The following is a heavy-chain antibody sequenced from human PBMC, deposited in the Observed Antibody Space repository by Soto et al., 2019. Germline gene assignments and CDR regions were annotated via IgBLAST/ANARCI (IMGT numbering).Heavy chain of an antibody. CDR2: IFYIGTT. J-gene: IGHJ5*02. CDR1: GGSISSYY. CDR3: ARNQRPIGRGGLDT. V-gene: IGHV4-59*01. Sequence: PSETLSLTCTVSGGSISSYYWGWIRQVPGRGLECIGYIFYIGTTYYNPSLKSRVTISLDTPKNQFSLKLNSVTAADTAVYYCARNQRPIGRGGLDTWGQGTLVTV. D-gene: IGHD2-15*01.